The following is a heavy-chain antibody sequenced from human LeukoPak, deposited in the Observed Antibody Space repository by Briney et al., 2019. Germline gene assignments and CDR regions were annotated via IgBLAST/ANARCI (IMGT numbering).Heavy chain of an antibody. J-gene: IGHJ6*02. CDR1: GGSFSGYY. CDR3: ASPIRRYYYGMDV. D-gene: IGHD3-3*01. CDR2: INHSGST. Sequence: SETLSLTCAVYGGSFSGYYWSWIRQPPGKGLEWIGEINHSGSTNYNPSLKSRVTISVDTSKNQFSLKLSSVTAADTAVYYCASPIRRYYYGMDVWGQGTTVTVSS. V-gene: IGHV4-34*01.